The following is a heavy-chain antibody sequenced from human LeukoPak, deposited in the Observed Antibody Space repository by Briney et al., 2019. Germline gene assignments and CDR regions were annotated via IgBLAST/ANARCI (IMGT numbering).Heavy chain of an antibody. CDR3: AGHHPRNTVDF. Sequence: PSETLSLTCTVSGGSISSFYWSWIRQPPGKGLEWIGYIYYSGSTNYNPSLKSRVTISVDTSKNQFSLKLSSVTAADTAVYYCAGHHPRNTVDFWGQGTLVTVSS. J-gene: IGHJ4*02. V-gene: IGHV4-59*01. CDR1: GGSISSFY. D-gene: IGHD2/OR15-2a*01. CDR2: IYYSGST.